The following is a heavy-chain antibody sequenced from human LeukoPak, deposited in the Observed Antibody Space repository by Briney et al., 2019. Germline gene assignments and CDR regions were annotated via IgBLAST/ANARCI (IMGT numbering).Heavy chain of an antibody. D-gene: IGHD3-22*01. CDR2: IWYDGSNK. CDR1: GFTFTNYD. J-gene: IGHJ4*02. CDR3: ARDASAMMYYFDY. V-gene: IGHV3-33*01. Sequence: GGSLRLSCAAPGFTFTNYDMHRVRQAPGKGLEWVAVIWYDGSNKYYADSVKGRFTISRDNSKNTLYLQMNSLRADDTAVYYCARDASAMMYYFDYWGQGTLVTVSS.